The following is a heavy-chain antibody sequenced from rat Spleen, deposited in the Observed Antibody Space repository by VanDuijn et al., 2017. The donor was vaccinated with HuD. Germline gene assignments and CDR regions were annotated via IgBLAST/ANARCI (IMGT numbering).Heavy chain of an antibody. CDR2: ISYGDSSGHSAT. J-gene: IGHJ2*01. Sequence: EVQLVESGGGLVQPGRSMKLSCAASGFTFSDYGMAWVRQAPTKGLEGVATISYGDSSGHSATYYRDSVNGRFTISRDNAKITLSLQVASLRSEDTATYYCARRHYGYPYYFDYWGQGVMVTVSS. D-gene: IGHD1-11*01. V-gene: IGHV5-29*01. CDR1: GFTFSDYG. CDR3: ARRHYGYPYYFDY.